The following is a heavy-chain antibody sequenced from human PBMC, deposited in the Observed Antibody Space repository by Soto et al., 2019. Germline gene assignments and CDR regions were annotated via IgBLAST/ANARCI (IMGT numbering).Heavy chain of an antibody. CDR1: GFIFSKFG. CDR3: ARDDIPGIAVATYGLDV. V-gene: IGHV3-33*01. CDR2: IWYDGSNE. D-gene: IGHD6-19*01. J-gene: IGHJ6*02. Sequence: QVQLVESGGGVVQPGRSLRLSCAASGFIFSKFGMHWVRQAPGKGLEWVAVIWYDGSNEYYADSVKGRFTISKDNSKNTLYLQMNSLRAEDTAVYYCARDDIPGIAVATYGLDVWGQGTTVTVSS.